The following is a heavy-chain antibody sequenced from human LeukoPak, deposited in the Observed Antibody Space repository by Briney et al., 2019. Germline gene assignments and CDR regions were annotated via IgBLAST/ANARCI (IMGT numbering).Heavy chain of an antibody. CDR3: ASSSDWWGRGFDY. CDR2: IIPIFGTA. Sequence: SVKVSCKASGGTFSSYAISWVRQAPGQGLEWMGGIIPIFGTANYAQKFQGRVTITADESTSTAYMELSSLRSEDTAVYYCASSSDWWGRGFDYWGQGTLVTVSS. D-gene: IGHD6-19*01. CDR1: GGTFSSYA. V-gene: IGHV1-69*13. J-gene: IGHJ4*02.